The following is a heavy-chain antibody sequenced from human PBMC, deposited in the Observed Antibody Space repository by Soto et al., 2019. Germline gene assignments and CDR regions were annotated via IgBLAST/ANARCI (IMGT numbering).Heavy chain of an antibody. CDR2: VYGDDDK. CDR3: ASNIFGGYVGAFDV. D-gene: IGHD3-10*02. CDR1: GFSLTTSGVG. Sequence: QITLKESGPTLVKPTQTLTLTCTFSGFSLTTSGVGVGWIRQPPGKALEWLALVYGDDDKRYTPSLKSRLTITKDTSTNQVVFTMTTIDPVDTATYYWASNIFGGYVGAFDVWGRGTMVTVSS. V-gene: IGHV2-5*02. J-gene: IGHJ3*01.